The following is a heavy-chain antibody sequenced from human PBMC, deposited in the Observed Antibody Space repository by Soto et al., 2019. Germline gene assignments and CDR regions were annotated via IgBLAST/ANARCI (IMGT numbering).Heavy chain of an antibody. CDR1: GFTFSSYG. Sequence: QVQLVESGGGVVQPGRSLRLSCAASGFTFSSYGMHWVRQAPGKGLEWVAVISYDGSNKYYADSVKGRFTISRDNSKNTLYLQMNSLRAEDTAVYYCAEGYFGYWGQGTLVTVSS. V-gene: IGHV3-30*03. J-gene: IGHJ4*02. CDR3: AEGYFGY. CDR2: ISYDGSNK.